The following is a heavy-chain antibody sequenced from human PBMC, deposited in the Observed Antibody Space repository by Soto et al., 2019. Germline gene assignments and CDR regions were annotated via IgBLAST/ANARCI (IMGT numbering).Heavy chain of an antibody. V-gene: IGHV3-66*01. D-gene: IGHD2-15*01. Sequence: EVQLVESGGGLVQPGGSLRLSCAASGFTVSSKYMTWVRQAPGKGLEWVSLIQSGGTTYYADSVKGRFTISRDTSENTLHLQMDSLRVGDTAVYYCARDDVLCDGGRCYGIPLDVWAKGPRSPSPQ. CDR3: ARDDVLCDGGRCYGIPLDV. J-gene: IGHJ6*04. CDR1: GFTVSSKY. CDR2: IQSGGTT.